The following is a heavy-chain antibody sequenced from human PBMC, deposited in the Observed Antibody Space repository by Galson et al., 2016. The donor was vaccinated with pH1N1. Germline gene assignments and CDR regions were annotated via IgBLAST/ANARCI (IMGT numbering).Heavy chain of an antibody. Sequence: SVKVSCKASGDGFSSHTITWVRQAPGQGLEWVGRFIPMINLANSAQKFQGRVTITADKSTTTVYMHLTSLRPEDTAVYYCARVRSHEAMSGILLYWGQGTLVTVSS. CDR2: FIPMINLA. V-gene: IGHV1-69*02. CDR3: ARVRSHEAMSGILLY. D-gene: IGHD2-15*01. J-gene: IGHJ4*02. CDR1: GDGFSSHT.